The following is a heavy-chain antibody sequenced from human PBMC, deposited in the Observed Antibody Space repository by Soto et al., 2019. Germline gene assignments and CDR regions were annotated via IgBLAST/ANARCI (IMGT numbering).Heavy chain of an antibody. CDR2: IYCAGAT. Sequence: QVQLQMSGPGLVKPSWTLSLTCTVSGVSMHDNWWSWVRQSPDKGREWIGEIYCAGATNDNPPIKSRAAISIDTSKNNFSLKLFSVTAADAALYYCTRHIPHSGGFDFFDQGTLFTVSS. V-gene: IGHV4-4*02. CDR3: TRHIPHSGGFDF. J-gene: IGHJ4*02. CDR1: GVSMHDNW. D-gene: IGHD2-21*01.